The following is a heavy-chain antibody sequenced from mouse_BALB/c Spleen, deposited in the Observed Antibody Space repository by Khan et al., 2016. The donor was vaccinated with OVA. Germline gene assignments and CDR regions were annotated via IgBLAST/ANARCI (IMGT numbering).Heavy chain of an antibody. CDR1: GYSITSDYA. CDR3: ARSLYYSDSYALDY. D-gene: IGHD2-13*01. J-gene: IGHJ4*01. V-gene: IGHV3-2*02. CDR2: ISSTGST. Sequence: EVQLQESGPGLVKPSQSLSLTCTVTGYSITSDYAWNWIRQFPGNKLEWMGYISSTGSTSYNPSLKGRISITRAPSKNQFLLHLNSVTSEDTATYYCARSLYYSDSYALDYWGQGTSVTVSS.